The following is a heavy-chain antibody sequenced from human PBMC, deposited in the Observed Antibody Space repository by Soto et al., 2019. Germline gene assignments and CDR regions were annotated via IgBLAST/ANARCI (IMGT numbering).Heavy chain of an antibody. Sequence: QVQLVQSGAEVKKPGASVKVSCKASGYTFTSYAMHWVRKAPGQRLEWMGWINAGNGKKKYSQKFQGRVTITRDTSASTAYMAMRSLRSEDTAVYYCARDVGATGDWGQGTLVTVSS. V-gene: IGHV1-3*01. J-gene: IGHJ4*02. CDR2: INAGNGKK. CDR3: ARDVGATGD. CDR1: GYTFTSYA. D-gene: IGHD1-26*01.